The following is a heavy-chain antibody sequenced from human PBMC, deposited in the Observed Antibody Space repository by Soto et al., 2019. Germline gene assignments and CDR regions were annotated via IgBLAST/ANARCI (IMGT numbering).Heavy chain of an antibody. J-gene: IGHJ1*01. CDR1: GFTFSSYG. D-gene: IGHD6-19*01. V-gene: IGHV3-33*01. Sequence: XGSLRLSCAAAGFTFSSYGMHWVRQAPGKGLDWVAVIWYDGSNKYYADSVKGRFTISRDNSKNTLYLQMNSLRAEDTAVYYCARDPVDGMGIRWGQGTLVTVSS. CDR2: IWYDGSNK. CDR3: ARDPVDGMGIR.